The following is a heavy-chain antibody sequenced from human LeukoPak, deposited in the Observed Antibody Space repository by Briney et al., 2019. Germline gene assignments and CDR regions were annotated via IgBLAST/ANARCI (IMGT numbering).Heavy chain of an antibody. J-gene: IGHJ3*02. Sequence: GGSLRLSCAASGFTFSSYGMHWVRQAPGKGLEWVAFIRYDGSNKYYADSVKGRFTISRDNSKNTLYLQMNSLRAEDTAVYYCAKGPNAYSSRKDGAFDIWGQGTMVTVSS. D-gene: IGHD6-13*01. CDR3: AKGPNAYSSRKDGAFDI. CDR1: GFTFSSYG. V-gene: IGHV3-30*02. CDR2: IRYDGSNK.